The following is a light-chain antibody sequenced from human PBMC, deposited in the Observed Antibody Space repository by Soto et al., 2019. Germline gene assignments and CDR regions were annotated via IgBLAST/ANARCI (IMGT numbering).Light chain of an antibody. V-gene: IGKV3-20*01. J-gene: IGKJ1*01. Sequence: VMTHSPATLYVSPGERATLSCRASQSVISTYLAWYQQKPGQAPRLPIYGASSRATGIPDRFSGSGSGTDFTLAISRLEPEDFAVYYCQQPATFGQGTKADIK. CDR1: QSVISTY. CDR2: GAS. CDR3: QQPAT.